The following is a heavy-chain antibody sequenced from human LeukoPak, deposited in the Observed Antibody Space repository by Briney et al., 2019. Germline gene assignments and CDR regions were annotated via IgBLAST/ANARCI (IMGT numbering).Heavy chain of an antibody. CDR2: INHSGST. J-gene: IGHJ2*01. CDR1: GGSFSGYY. V-gene: IGHV4-34*01. CDR3: ARGRITKRYFDL. Sequence: PSETLSLTCAVCGGSFSGYYWSWIRQPPGKGLEWIGEINHSGSTNYNPSLKSRVTISVDTSKNQFSLKLSSVTAADTAVYYCARGRITKRYFDLWGRGTLVTVSS. D-gene: IGHD3-10*01.